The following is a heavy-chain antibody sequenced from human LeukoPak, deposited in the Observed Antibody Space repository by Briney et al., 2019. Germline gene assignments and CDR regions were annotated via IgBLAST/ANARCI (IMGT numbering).Heavy chain of an antibody. D-gene: IGHD3-10*01. V-gene: IGHV4-30-4*08. J-gene: IGHJ4*02. Sequence: KPSETLSLTCTVSGGSISSGDYYWSWIRQPPGKGLEWIGYIYYSGSTYYNPSLKSRVTISVDTSKNQFSLKLSSVTAADTAVYYCARVPSEAGMAWRFDYWGQGTLVTVSS. CDR3: ARVPSEAGMAWRFDY. CDR2: IYYSGST. CDR1: GGSISSGDYY.